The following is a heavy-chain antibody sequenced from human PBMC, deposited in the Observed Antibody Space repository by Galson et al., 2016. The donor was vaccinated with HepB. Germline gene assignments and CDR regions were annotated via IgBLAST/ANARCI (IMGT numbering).Heavy chain of an antibody. CDR3: AREKGGDYHYAAMDV. V-gene: IGHV3-48*01. Sequence: SLRLSCAASGFTFSDYSMNWVRQAPGKGLEWISYIRSNGNAIYYADPVRGRLTISRDNARNSLYLQMNSLRAEDTAVYYCAREKGGDYHYAAMDVWGKGTTVIVSS. CDR1: GFTFSDYS. CDR2: IRSNGNAI. D-gene: IGHD2-21*01. J-gene: IGHJ6*04.